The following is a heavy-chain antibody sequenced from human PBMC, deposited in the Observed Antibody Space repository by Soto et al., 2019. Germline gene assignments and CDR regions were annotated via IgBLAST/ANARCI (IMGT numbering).Heavy chain of an antibody. J-gene: IGHJ4*02. CDR3: ARGVTTVTTCDY. CDR2: IYHSGST. Sequence: QLQLQESGSGLVKPSQTLSLTCAVSGGSISSGGYSCNWIRQPPGKGLEWIGYIYHSGSTYYNPSLKSRVTISVDRSQNQFSLKLSSVTAADTAVYYCARGVTTVTTCDYWGQGTLVTVSS. CDR1: GGSISSGGYS. D-gene: IGHD4-17*01. V-gene: IGHV4-30-2*01.